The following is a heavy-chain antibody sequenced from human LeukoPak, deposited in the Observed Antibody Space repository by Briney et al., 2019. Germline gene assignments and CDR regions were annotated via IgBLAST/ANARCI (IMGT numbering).Heavy chain of an antibody. CDR1: GYTFTSYG. CDR2: ISAYSGNT. Sequence: ASVKVSCKASGYTFTSYGISWVRQAPGQGLEWMGWISAYSGNTNYAQKIQGRVTMTTDTSTSTAYMELRSLTSDDTAVYYCARDGYSSSWFPPYYYYGMDVWGQGTTVTVSS. CDR3: ARDGYSSSWFPPYYYYGMDV. V-gene: IGHV1-18*01. J-gene: IGHJ6*02. D-gene: IGHD6-13*01.